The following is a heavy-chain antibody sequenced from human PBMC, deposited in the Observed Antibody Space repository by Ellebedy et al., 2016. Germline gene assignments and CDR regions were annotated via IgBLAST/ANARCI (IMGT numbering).Heavy chain of an antibody. CDR1: GGSVISGSHY. J-gene: IGHJ1*01. D-gene: IGHD3-10*01. CDR3: ATVSVRGSGFIQD. CDR2: IYYTGNT. V-gene: IGHV4-61*01. Sequence: SETLSLTXSVSGGSVISGSHYWSWIRQPPGKGLEWIGYIYYTGNTNYSPSLKSRVTISIDTSKNQFSLTLNSVTAADTAVYYCATVSVRGSGFIQDWGQGTLVSVSS.